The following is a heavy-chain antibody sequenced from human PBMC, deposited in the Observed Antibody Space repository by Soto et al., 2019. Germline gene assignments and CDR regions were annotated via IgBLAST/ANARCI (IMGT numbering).Heavy chain of an antibody. CDR3: ATVFRSSNFTH. D-gene: IGHD1-1*01. Sequence: QVELVESGGGLVKPGGSLRLSCAASGLSFSDYYMSWIRQAPGKGLEWISYITSSSSTIYYADSVKARFTLSRNDAKNSLSLQLHSLRAADPAVYYCATVFRSSNFTHWGQATQVSASP. CDR1: GLSFSDYY. CDR2: ITSSSSTI. V-gene: IGHV3-11*01. J-gene: IGHJ4*02.